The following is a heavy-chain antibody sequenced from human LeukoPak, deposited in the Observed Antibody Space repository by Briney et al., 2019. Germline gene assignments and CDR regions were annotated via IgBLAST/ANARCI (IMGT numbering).Heavy chain of an antibody. D-gene: IGHD4-23*01. CDR1: GGSISSSSYY. Sequence: PSETLSLTCTVSGGSISSSSYYWGWIRQPPGKGLEWIGSIYYSGSTYYNPSLKSRVTISVDTSKNQFSLSLSSVTAADTAVYYCARESNVRPVVMRGDAFDIWGQGTMVTVSS. CDR3: ARESNVRPVVMRGDAFDI. V-gene: IGHV4-39*07. J-gene: IGHJ3*02. CDR2: IYYSGST.